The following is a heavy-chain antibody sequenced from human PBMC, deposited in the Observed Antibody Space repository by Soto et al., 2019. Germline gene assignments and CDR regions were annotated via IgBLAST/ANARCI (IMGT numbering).Heavy chain of an antibody. D-gene: IGHD5-18*01. CDR1: GFTFSSYT. CDR2: ISSSGSYI. J-gene: IGHJ5*02. Sequence: GSLRLSCAASGFTFSSYTMNWVRQTPGKGLEWVSSISSSGSYIRYADSVKGRFTISRDNAKNSLFLQMDSLRAEDTAVYYCARDVETSMDGLNYFDPWGQGTLVTVSS. V-gene: IGHV3-21*01. CDR3: ARDVETSMDGLNYFDP.